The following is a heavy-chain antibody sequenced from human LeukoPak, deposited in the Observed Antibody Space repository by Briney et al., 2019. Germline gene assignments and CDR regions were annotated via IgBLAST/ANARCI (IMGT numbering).Heavy chain of an antibody. D-gene: IGHD2-2*01. J-gene: IGHJ6*03. CDR3: ARDRIGYCSATSCFVNSYYYMDV. V-gene: IGHV3-21*01. Sequence: PGGSLRLSCAASGFTFSGCGMNWVRQAPGKGLEWVSSISSSSSYIYYADSVKGRFTISRDNAKKSLYLQMNSLRAEDTAVYFCARDRIGYCSATSCFVNSYYYMDVWGKGTTVTVSS. CDR1: GFTFSGCG. CDR2: ISSSSSYI.